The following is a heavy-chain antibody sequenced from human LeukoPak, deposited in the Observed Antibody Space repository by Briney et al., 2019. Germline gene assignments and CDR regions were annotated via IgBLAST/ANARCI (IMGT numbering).Heavy chain of an antibody. CDR3: ARDPCSTSCYRGGYYYYYMDV. D-gene: IGHD2-2*02. CDR2: MNPNSGNT. CDR1: GYSFTSYD. J-gene: IGHJ6*03. Sequence: SVKVSCKASGYSFTSYDINWVRQATGQGLEWMGWMNPNSGNTGYAQKFQGRVTMTRNTSISTAYMELSSLRSEDTAVYYCARDPCSTSCYRGGYYYYYMDVWGKGTTVTVSS. V-gene: IGHV1-8*01.